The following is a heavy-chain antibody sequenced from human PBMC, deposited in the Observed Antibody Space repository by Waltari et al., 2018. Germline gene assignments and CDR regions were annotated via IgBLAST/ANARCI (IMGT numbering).Heavy chain of an antibody. CDR1: GFAFRRFG. V-gene: IGHV3-30*03. CDR2: ISDDGSNK. Sequence: QVQLVESGGGVVQPGRSLRLSCAASGFAFRRFGVEWVRQVPGKGLEWVSHISDDGSNKNYLDSVKGRFTISRDNSKDTLVLQMNSLRPEDTAVYFCAREDYNFYYFDVWGQGTLVTVSS. J-gene: IGHJ4*02. CDR3: AREDYNFYYFDV. D-gene: IGHD3-3*01.